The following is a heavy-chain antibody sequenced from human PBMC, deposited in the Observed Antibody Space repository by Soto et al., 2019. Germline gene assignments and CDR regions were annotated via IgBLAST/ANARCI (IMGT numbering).Heavy chain of an antibody. CDR2: IYHSGST. J-gene: IGHJ6*02. CDR3: ASYRSFDWYYYYYGMDV. Sequence: PSETLSLTCAVSGGSISSSNWWSWVRQPPGKGLEWIGEIYHSGSTNYNPSLKSRVTISVDKSKNQFSLKLSSVTAADTAVYYCASYRSFDWYYYYYGMDVWGQGTTVTVSS. CDR1: GGSISSSNW. V-gene: IGHV4-4*02. D-gene: IGHD3-9*01.